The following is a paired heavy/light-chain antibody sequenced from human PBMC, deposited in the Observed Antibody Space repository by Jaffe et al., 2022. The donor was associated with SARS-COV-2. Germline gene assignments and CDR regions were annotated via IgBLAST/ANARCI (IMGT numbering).Heavy chain of an antibody. CDR3: AKHKIRDYDY. V-gene: IGHV3-23*04. CDR2: ITYNSDAT. CDR1: GFPFSSYD. Sequence: EVLLVQSGGGLIQPGGSLRLSCAASGFPFSSYDFSWVRQAPGKGLEWVSHITYNSDATYYADSVKGRFTVSRDNSKSVLYLQMNSLRGEDSATYYCAKHKIRDYDYWGQGALVTVSS. J-gene: IGHJ4*02. D-gene: IGHD4-17*01.
Light chain of an antibody. Sequence: EIVLTQSPATLSLSPGERATLSCRASQSVGFFLNWFQQKPGQAPRPLITDASNRAPDTPARFRGSGSGTDFTLTISSLEPEDFATYYCQQRYSWPLTFGGGTKLEI. CDR2: DAS. V-gene: IGKV3-11*01. J-gene: IGKJ4*01. CDR3: QQRYSWPLT. CDR1: QSVGFF.